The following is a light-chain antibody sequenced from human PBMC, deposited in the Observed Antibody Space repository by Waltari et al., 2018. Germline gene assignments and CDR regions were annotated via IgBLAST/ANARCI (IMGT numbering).Light chain of an antibody. J-gene: IGKJ1*01. CDR2: GAS. Sequence: IVLTQSPGTLSLSLGERATLSCRASQSVSRALAWYQQKPGQAPRLLIYGASTRATGIPDRFSGSGSGTDFSRTISRLEPDDLAVYYCQHYLRLPVTFGQGTTVEI. V-gene: IGKV3-20*01. CDR1: QSVSRA. CDR3: QHYLRLPVT.